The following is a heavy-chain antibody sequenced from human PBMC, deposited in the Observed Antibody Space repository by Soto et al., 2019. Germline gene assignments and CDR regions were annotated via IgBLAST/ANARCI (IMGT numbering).Heavy chain of an antibody. D-gene: IGHD2-2*01. CDR2: IYYSGST. V-gene: IGHV4-59*01. J-gene: IGHJ4*02. CDR1: GVSIGTYY. Sequence: SETLSLACTVSGVSIGTYYWNWIRQPPGKGLEWIGSIYYSGSTNYSPSLKSRVSISIDTSKKQFSLKVSSVTAADTAMYYCARGYCSTSSCYEFDSWGQGTLVTVSS. CDR3: ARGYCSTSSCYEFDS.